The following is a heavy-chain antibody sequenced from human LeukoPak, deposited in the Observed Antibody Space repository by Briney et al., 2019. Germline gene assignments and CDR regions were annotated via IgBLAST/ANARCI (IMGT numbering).Heavy chain of an antibody. CDR3: AKAFTDLLQSIVVLPAALYYFDY. V-gene: IGHV3-23*01. CDR2: ISGSGSST. CDR1: GFTFTNYA. Sequence: GGSLRLSCAASGFTFTNYAMSWVRQAPGKGLEWVSTISGSGSSTYYADSVKGRFTISRDNSRTALYLQMSSLRAEDTAVYYCAKAFTDLLQSIVVLPAALYYFDYWGQGTLVTVSS. D-gene: IGHD2-2*01. J-gene: IGHJ4*02.